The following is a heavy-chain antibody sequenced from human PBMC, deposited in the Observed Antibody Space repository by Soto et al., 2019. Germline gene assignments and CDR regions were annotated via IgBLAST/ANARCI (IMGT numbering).Heavy chain of an antibody. CDR2: ISSSSSYI. V-gene: IGHV3-21*01. Sequence: PGGSLRLSCAASGFTFSSYSMNWVRQAPGKGLEWVSSISSSSSYIYYADSVKGRFTISRDNAKNSLYLQMNSLRAEDTAVYYCARAQYYDFWSGYYPYYYYYGMDVWGQGTTVTVSS. D-gene: IGHD3-3*01. J-gene: IGHJ6*02. CDR1: GFTFSSYS. CDR3: ARAQYYDFWSGYYPYYYYYGMDV.